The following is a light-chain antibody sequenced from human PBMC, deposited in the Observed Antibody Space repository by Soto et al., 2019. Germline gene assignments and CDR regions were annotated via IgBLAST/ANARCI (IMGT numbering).Light chain of an antibody. V-gene: IGKV3-20*01. CDR2: GAS. CDR3: QHYGASRWT. Sequence: EVVLTQSPDILSLSPGERSTLSCRASQAVSTKYLSCYQRKPGQPPRLLPYGASSRATGVPDRFSGSGSGTDFTLTIGPLEPEDFAMYYCQHYGASRWTFGQGTKVDIK. J-gene: IGKJ1*01. CDR1: QAVSTKY.